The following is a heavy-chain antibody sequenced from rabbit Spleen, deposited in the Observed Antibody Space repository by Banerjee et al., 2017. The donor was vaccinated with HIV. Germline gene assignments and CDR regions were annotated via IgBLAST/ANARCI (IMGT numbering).Heavy chain of an antibody. Sequence: QSLEESGGDLVKPGASLTLTCTASGFDLSSFYYMCWVRQAPGKGLEWIACIDTSDGDTDYANWPKGRFTISKTSSTTVTLQMTSLTAADTATYFCARNYVNAFDPWGPGTLVTVS. CDR1: GFDLSSFYY. J-gene: IGHJ2*01. CDR2: IDTSDGDT. CDR3: ARNYVNAFDP. V-gene: IGHV1S40*01. D-gene: IGHD1-1*01.